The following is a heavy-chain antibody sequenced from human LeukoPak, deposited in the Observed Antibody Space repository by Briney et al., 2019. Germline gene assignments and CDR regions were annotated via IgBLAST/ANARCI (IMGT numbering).Heavy chain of an antibody. J-gene: IGHJ6*03. CDR3: ARGGAGYCSSTSCLKDYYYYYMDV. Sequence: GGSLRLSCAASGFTFRSYSMNWVRQAPGKGLGWVSSISSSSSYIYYADSVKGRFTISRENAKNSLYLQMNSLRAEDTAVYYCARGGAGYCSSTSCLKDYYYYYMDVWGKGTTVTVSS. CDR1: GFTFRSYS. D-gene: IGHD2-2*01. V-gene: IGHV3-21*01. CDR2: ISSSSSYI.